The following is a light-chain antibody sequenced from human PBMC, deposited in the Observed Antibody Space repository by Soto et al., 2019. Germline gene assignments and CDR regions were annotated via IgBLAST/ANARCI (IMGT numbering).Light chain of an antibody. Sequence: EIVLAQSPDTLSSSPGERATLSCRTSQSMSTNYLAWYQQKRGQPPRLLIYGASIRATGIPDRFSGSGSGTDFTLTISRLEPEDFAVYYCHQYDSSPLTFGGGAKVEIK. J-gene: IGKJ4*01. CDR1: QSMSTNY. CDR2: GAS. CDR3: HQYDSSPLT. V-gene: IGKV3-20*01.